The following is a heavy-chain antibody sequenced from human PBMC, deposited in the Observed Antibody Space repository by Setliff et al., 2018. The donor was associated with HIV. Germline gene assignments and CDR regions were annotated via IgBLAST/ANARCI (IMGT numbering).Heavy chain of an antibody. Sequence: PSETLSLTCSVSGVSVGSGDYYWHWIRQHPEKALEWIGYIFHSGDTYYNPSLKSRISMSVDTSKNQFSLELTSLTAADTAVYYCVRVPDYWGPGTLVTVSS. CDR1: GVSVGSGDYY. CDR3: VRVPDY. J-gene: IGHJ4*02. CDR2: IFHSGDT. V-gene: IGHV4-31*03.